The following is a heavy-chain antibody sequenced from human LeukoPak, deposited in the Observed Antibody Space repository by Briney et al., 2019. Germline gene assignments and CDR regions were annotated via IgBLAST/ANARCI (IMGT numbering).Heavy chain of an antibody. J-gene: IGHJ6*04. D-gene: IGHD3-10*02. CDR1: GFTFSSYG. CDR2: ISGTGGTT. V-gene: IGHV3-23*01. CDR3: AELGITMIGGV. Sequence: GGTLRLSCAASGFTFSSYGMSWVRQAPGKGLEWVSAISGTGGTTYYADSVKGRFTISRDNSKNSLYLQMNSLRAEDTAVYYCAELGITMIGGVWGKGTTVTISS.